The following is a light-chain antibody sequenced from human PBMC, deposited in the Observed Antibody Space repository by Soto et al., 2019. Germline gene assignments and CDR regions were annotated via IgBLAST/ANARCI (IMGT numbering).Light chain of an antibody. CDR2: GAS. V-gene: IGKV3-20*01. Sequence: EIVLTQSPGTLSLSPGERVTLSCRASQTVSNSYLAWYQQKPGQSPRLLIYGASSRATGIPGRFSGSGSGTDFTLIISRLEPEDFAVYYCQQYGSSQITFGQGTRLEIK. CDR1: QTVSNSY. J-gene: IGKJ5*01. CDR3: QQYGSSQIT.